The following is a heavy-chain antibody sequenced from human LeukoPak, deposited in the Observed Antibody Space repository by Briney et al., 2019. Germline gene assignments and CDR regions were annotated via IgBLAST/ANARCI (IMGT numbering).Heavy chain of an antibody. Sequence: ASVKVSCKASGYTFTGYYMHWVRQAPGQGLEWMGWINPNSGGTNYAQKFQGRVTTTRDTSISTAYMELSRLRSDDTAVYYCARGRGYGDYYFDYWGQGTLVTVSS. CDR2: INPNSGGT. D-gene: IGHD4-17*01. CDR1: GYTFTGYY. CDR3: ARGRGYGDYYFDY. V-gene: IGHV1-2*02. J-gene: IGHJ4*02.